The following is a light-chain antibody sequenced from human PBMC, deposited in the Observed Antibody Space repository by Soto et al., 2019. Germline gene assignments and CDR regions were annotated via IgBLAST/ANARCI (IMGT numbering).Light chain of an antibody. CDR2: GAS. CDR3: QQCNPWWT. CDR1: QSVSSN. Sequence: IQMTQSPATLSLSPGERATVSCRASQSVSSNYLAWYQQKPGQAPRLLIYGASGRATGIPDRFSGSGSGTDFTLTISSLQSEDFAVYYCQQCNPWWTFGQGTKVDIK. V-gene: IGKV3D-15*01. J-gene: IGKJ1*01.